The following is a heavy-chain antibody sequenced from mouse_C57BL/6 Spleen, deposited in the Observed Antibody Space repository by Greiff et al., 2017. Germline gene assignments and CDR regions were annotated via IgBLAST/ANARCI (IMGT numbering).Heavy chain of an antibody. CDR1: GFSLTSYG. Sequence: VQLQQSGPGLVQPSQSLSITCTVSGFSLTSYGVHWVRQSPGKGLEWLGVIWSGGSTDYNAAFISRLSISKVNAKSQVFFKMNSLQAYHQARYYCSSIYYDYDDPAWGAYWGQGTLVTVSA. J-gene: IGHJ3*01. CDR2: IWSGGST. V-gene: IGHV2-2*01. CDR3: SSIYYDYDDPAWGAY. D-gene: IGHD2-4*01.